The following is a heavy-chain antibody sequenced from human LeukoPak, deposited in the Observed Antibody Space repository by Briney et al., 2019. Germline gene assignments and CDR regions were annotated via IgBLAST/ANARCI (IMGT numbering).Heavy chain of an antibody. V-gene: IGHV1-8*03. CDR1: GYTFTSYD. CDR3: ARRSAVPYYYYMDV. Sequence: GASVKVSCKASGYTFTSYDINWVRQATGQGLEWMGWMNPNSGNTGYAQKFQGRVTITRNTSISTAYMELSSLRSEDTAVYYCARRSAVPYYYYMDVWGKGTTVTVSS. CDR2: MNPNSGNT. J-gene: IGHJ6*03. D-gene: IGHD2-2*01.